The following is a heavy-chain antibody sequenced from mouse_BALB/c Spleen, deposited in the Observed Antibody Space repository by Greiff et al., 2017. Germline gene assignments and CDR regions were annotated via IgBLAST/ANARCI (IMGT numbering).Heavy chain of an antibody. J-gene: IGHJ2*01. Sequence: VQLQQSGAELVRPGTSVKISCKASGYTFTSYWINWVKQRPGQGLEWIGNIYPSDSYTNYNQKFKDKATLTVDKSSSTAYMQLSSPTSEDSAVYYCTRERGYGRYFDYWGQGTTLTVSS. D-gene: IGHD3-2*02. CDR2: IYPSDSYT. V-gene: IGHV1S126*01. CDR1: GYTFTSYW. CDR3: TRERGYGRYFDY.